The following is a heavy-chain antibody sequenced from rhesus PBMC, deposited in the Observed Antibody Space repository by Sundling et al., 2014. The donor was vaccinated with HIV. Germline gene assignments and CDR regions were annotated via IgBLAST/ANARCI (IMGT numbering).Heavy chain of an antibody. Sequence: QLQLQESGPGLVKPSETLSVTCAVSGGSISSNFWSWIRQAPGKGLEWIGYIHGRGTSTNYNPSLKSRVTLSVDTSKNQLSLKLSSVTAADTAVYYCAIAPTDVTLDYWGQGVLVTVSS. J-gene: IGHJ4*01. CDR1: GGSISSNF. CDR3: AIAPTDVTLDY. D-gene: IGHD6-31*01. V-gene: IGHV4-169*01. CDR2: IHGRGTST.